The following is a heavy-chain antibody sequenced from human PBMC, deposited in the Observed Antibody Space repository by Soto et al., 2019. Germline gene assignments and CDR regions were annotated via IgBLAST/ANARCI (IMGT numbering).Heavy chain of an antibody. CDR1: GFTFRSFV. Sequence: QVQLVESGGGVVQPGTSLRLSCVGSGFTFRSFVIHWVRQAPGKGLEWVALTSYDGSNTYYDDSVKGRFTISRDNSRNTVDVQMDSLKLEDTALYYCARWGTTGGLDVWSQGTLVSVSS. CDR2: TSYDGSNT. D-gene: IGHD3-16*01. CDR3: ARWGTTGGLDV. J-gene: IGHJ4*02. V-gene: IGHV3-30*19.